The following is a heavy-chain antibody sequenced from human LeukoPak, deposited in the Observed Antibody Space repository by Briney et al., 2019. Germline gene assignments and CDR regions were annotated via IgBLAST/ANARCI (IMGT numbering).Heavy chain of an antibody. CDR3: ARTRRVARPRWYFDL. CDR1: GGSFSGYY. J-gene: IGHJ2*01. CDR2: INHSGST. Sequence: SETLSLTCAVYGGSFSGYYWSWIRQPPGKRLEWIGEINHSGSTNYNPSLKSRVTISVDTSKNQFSLKLSSVTAADTAVYYCARTRRVARPRWYFDLWGRGTLVTVSS. D-gene: IGHD6-6*01. V-gene: IGHV4-34*01.